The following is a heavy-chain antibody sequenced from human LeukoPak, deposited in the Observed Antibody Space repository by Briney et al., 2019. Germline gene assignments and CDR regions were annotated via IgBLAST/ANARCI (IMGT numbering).Heavy chain of an antibody. CDR3: ARDRRGVTPFL. V-gene: IGHV1-18*04. CDR2: ISAYNGNT. Sequence: ASVKVSCKASGYTFTGYYMHWVRQAPGQVLEWMGWISAYNGNTNYAQKLQGRVTMTTDTSTSTAYMELRSLRSDDTAVYYCARDRRGVTPFLWGQGTTVTVSS. J-gene: IGHJ6*02. D-gene: IGHD4-4*01. CDR1: GYTFTGYY.